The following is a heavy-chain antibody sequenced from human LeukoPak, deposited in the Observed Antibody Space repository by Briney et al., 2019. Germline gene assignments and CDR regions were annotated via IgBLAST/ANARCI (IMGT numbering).Heavy chain of an antibody. D-gene: IGHD3-22*01. CDR2: INPNSGGT. J-gene: IGHJ4*02. CDR1: GYTFTGYY. Sequence: ASVKVSCKASGYTFTGYYMHWVRQAPGQGLEWMGWINPNSGGTNYAQKFQGRVTMTRDTSISTAYMELSRLRSDDTAVYYCARALPPDSSVYYSDYWGQGTLVTVSS. V-gene: IGHV1-2*02. CDR3: ARALPPDSSVYYSDY.